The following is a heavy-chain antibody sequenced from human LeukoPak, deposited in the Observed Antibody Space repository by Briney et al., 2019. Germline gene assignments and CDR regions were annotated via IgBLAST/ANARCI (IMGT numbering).Heavy chain of an antibody. CDR1: GYTFTRYG. Sequence: GSSVNVSCKASGYTFTRYGISWVRQAPGQGLGWMGWISAYNGNTNYAQKLLGRVTVPTDTSTNRAYMNLRSLGSDVTAVYYCARGCGGDCYCAFDIWGKGTMVTVSS. J-gene: IGHJ3*02. D-gene: IGHD2-21*02. V-gene: IGHV1-18*04. CDR3: ARGCGGDCYCAFDI. CDR2: ISAYNGNT.